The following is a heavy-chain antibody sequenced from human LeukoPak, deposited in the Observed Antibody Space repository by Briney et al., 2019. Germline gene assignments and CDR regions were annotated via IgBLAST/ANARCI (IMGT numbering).Heavy chain of an antibody. CDR1: GSTFSNYW. CDR3: ARISTAYYFDY. V-gene: IGHV3-7*05. J-gene: IGHJ4*02. CDR2: IQQDGSEK. Sequence: GGSLRLSCVASGSTFSNYWMSWVRQAPGKGLEWVANIQQDGSEKYYVDSVKGRFTISRDNAKNSLYLQMNSLRAEDTAVYYCARISTAYYFDYWGQGTLVTVSS.